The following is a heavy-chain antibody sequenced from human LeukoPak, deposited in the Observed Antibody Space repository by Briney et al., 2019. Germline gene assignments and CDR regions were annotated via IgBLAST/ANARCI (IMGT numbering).Heavy chain of an antibody. CDR1: GYTLTSFS. CDR3: ARGDCSGDSCYLPEYFQH. V-gene: IGHV1-18*01. J-gene: IGHJ1*01. D-gene: IGHD2-15*01. CDR2: ISAYNGYT. Sequence: GASVKVSCKASGYTLTSFSISWVRQAPAQGLECMGWISAYNGYTDYAQKLQGRVTMTTDTSTNTAYMELRSLRSDDTAVYYCARGDCSGDSCYLPEYFQHWGQGTLVTVSS.